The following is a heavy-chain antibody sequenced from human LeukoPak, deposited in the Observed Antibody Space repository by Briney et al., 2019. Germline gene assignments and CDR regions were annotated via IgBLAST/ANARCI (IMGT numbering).Heavy chain of an antibody. CDR1: GFTFNNYN. Sequence: PGGSLRLSCAASGFTFNNYNMSWVRQAPGKGLEWVSVIYSGGSTYYADSVKGRFTISRDNSKNTLYLQMNSLRAEDTAVYYCARDQGRYSSSWYLDYWGQGTLVTVSS. D-gene: IGHD6-13*01. V-gene: IGHV3-53*01. CDR2: IYSGGST. J-gene: IGHJ4*02. CDR3: ARDQGRYSSSWYLDY.